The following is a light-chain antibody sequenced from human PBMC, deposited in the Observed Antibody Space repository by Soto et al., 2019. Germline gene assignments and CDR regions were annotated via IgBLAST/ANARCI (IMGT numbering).Light chain of an antibody. CDR2: LEVSGSH. CDR3: ETWDNHILV. CDR1: SGHSSYI. V-gene: IGLV4-60*02. J-gene: IGLJ2*01. Sequence: QLVLTQSSSASASLGSSVKLTCTLSSGHSSYIIAWHQQQPGKAPRYLMKLEVSGSHNKGSGVPDRFSGSSSGADRYLTISNLPFEDEADYYCETWDNHILVFGGGTKLTVL.